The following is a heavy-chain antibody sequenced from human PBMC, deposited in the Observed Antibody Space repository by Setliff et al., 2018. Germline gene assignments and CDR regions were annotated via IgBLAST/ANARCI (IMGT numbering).Heavy chain of an antibody. CDR1: GYTFSNYG. D-gene: IGHD3-3*01. CDR2: ISGYDGNT. CDR3: ARERIYDGLNYNGMDV. Sequence: GASVKVSCKTSGYTFSNYGVSWVRQAPGQGLEWMGWISGYDGNTKYAQNLHGRVTMTTDTSTTTAYMELRSLRSDDTAVYYCARERIYDGLNYNGMDVWGQGTTVPSPQ. J-gene: IGHJ6*01. V-gene: IGHV1-18*01.